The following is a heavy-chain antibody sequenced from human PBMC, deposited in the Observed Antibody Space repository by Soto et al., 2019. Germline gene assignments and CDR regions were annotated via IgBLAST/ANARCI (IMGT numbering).Heavy chain of an antibody. V-gene: IGHV4-59*08. Sequence: QVQLQESGPGLVKPSETLSLSCTVSGGSISSYYWSWFRHSPGKRMEWIGYVHHSWGSSYNPSLQSRVAISLDTSKSQFSLKLTSVTATDTAVYYCARQGFGPLHGLVDVWGQGTTVTVSS. CDR3: ARQGFGPLHGLVDV. J-gene: IGHJ6*02. CDR2: VHHSWGS. D-gene: IGHD3-10*01. CDR1: GGSISSYY.